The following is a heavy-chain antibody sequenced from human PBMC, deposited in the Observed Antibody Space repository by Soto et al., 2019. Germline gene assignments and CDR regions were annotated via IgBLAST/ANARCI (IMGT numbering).Heavy chain of an antibody. J-gene: IGHJ6*02. D-gene: IGHD6-6*01. CDR3: ARSSYSSSPDYCYGMDV. CDR2: ISAYNGKT. CDR1: GYTFTSYA. Sequence: QVQLVQSGAEVKKPGASVKVSCKASGYTFTSYAISWMRQAPGQGPEWMGWISAYNGKTNYAQKVQGRCTLTTDTSTPTAYMELRSLCSDDTAVYYCARSSYSSSPDYCYGMDVWGQGTTVTVSS. V-gene: IGHV1-18*01.